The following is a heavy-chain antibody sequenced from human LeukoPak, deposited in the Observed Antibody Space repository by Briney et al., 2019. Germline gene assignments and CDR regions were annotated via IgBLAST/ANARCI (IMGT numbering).Heavy chain of an antibody. J-gene: IGHJ3*02. D-gene: IGHD2-15*01. CDR3: ASGSCSGGSCYNDAFDI. V-gene: IGHV3-66*01. CDR1: GFTVSSNY. CDR2: IYSGGST. Sequence: GGSLRLSCAASGFTVSSNYMSWVRQAPGKGLEWVSVIYSGGSTFYADSVKGRFTISKDNSKNTLFLQMNSLRAEDTAVYYCASGSCSGGSCYNDAFDIWGQGTMVTVSS.